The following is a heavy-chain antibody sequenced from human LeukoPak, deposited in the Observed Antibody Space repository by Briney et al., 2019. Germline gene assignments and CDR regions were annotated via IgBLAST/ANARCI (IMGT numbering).Heavy chain of an antibody. D-gene: IGHD6-13*01. Sequence: PSETLSLTCSVSGGSITSYYWSWIRQLPGKGLEWIGYIHYSGSTNYNPSLKSRVTISVDTSKNQFSLQLNSVTPEDTAVYYCAREREDRSSRFSHTFDYWGRGTLVTVSS. CDR3: AREREDRSSRFSHTFDY. J-gene: IGHJ4*02. CDR1: GGSITSYY. V-gene: IGHV4-59*12. CDR2: IHYSGST.